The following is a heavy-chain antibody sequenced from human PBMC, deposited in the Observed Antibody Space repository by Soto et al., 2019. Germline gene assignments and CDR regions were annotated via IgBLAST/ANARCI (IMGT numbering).Heavy chain of an antibody. J-gene: IGHJ4*02. Sequence: GGSLRLSCAASGLTVSSSYMSWVRQAPGKGLQWVSVIYSAGSTYYANSVKGRFTISRDISTNMVYLQMSSLTDEDTAVYYCARDREPEYSSAIFFDIWGQGALVTVSS. V-gene: IGHV3-53*01. CDR3: ARDREPEYSSAIFFDI. D-gene: IGHD5-18*01. CDR2: IYSAGST. CDR1: GLTVSSSY.